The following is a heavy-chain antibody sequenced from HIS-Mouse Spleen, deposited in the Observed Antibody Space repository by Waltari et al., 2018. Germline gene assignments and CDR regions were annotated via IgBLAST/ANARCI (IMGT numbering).Heavy chain of an antibody. J-gene: IGHJ2*01. D-gene: IGHD6-13*01. CDR3: AREIPYSSSWYDWYFDL. CDR1: GCSISSSRYS. V-gene: IGHV4-39*07. Sequence: QLQLQESGPGLVKPSETLSLTCTVSGCSISSSRYSLGWIRQPPGKGLEWIGSIYYSGSTYYNPSLKSRVTISVDTSKNQFSLKLSSVTAADTAVYYCAREIPYSSSWYDWYFDLWGRGTLVTVSS. CDR2: IYYSGST.